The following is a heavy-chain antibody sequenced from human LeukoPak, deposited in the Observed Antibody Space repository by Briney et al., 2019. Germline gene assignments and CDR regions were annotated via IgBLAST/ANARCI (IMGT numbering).Heavy chain of an antibody. Sequence: GAAVNVSCKASGYTFNSYGISWVRQAPAHGLEGVGGIRAYNGNTNYAQKLQGRVTMTTATSASTAYLELRSLRSDDTAVYYCARDRGTGYYRRYHGMYVWGQGNTVTVSS. CDR2: IRAYNGNT. V-gene: IGHV1-18*01. CDR3: ARDRGTGYYRRYHGMYV. CDR1: GYTFNSYG. D-gene: IGHD3-9*01. J-gene: IGHJ6*02.